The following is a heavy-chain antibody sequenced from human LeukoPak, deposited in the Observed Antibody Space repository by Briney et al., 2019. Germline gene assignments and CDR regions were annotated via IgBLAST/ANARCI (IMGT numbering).Heavy chain of an antibody. CDR1: GFTFTAYT. CDR3: ARAHHRRVYDYVWGSYPY. D-gene: IGHD3-16*02. CDR2: ISGSTTDI. Sequence: GGSLRLSCAASGFTFTAYTINWVRQAPGKGLEWVSYISGSTTDIYYADSVKGRFTISRDNAKNSLYLQMNSLRAEDTAVYYCARAHHRRVYDYVWGSYPYWGQGTLVTVSS. V-gene: IGHV3-48*01. J-gene: IGHJ4*02.